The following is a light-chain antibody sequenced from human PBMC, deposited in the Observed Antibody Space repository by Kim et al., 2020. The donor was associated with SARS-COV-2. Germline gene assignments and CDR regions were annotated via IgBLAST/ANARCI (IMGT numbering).Light chain of an antibody. CDR3: QQYGTSLWT. CDR2: GAS. J-gene: IGKJ1*01. V-gene: IGKV3-20*01. Sequence: ELVLTQSPDTLSMSPGERVTLSCRASQSVDSRFLAWYQQKPGQAPRLLIYGASSRATGIADRFSGSGSGTDFTLTISRLEPEDFAVYYCQQYGTSLWTFGQGTKVEIK. CDR1: QSVDSRF.